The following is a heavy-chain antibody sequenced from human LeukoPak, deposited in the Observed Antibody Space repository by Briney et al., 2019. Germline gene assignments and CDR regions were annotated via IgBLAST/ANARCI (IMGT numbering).Heavy chain of an antibody. D-gene: IGHD5-12*01. J-gene: IGHJ6*02. CDR3: AREDIVATTIYYYYYYGMDV. CDR1: GSTFSTYS. CDR2: IKQDGSEK. V-gene: IGHV3-7*01. Sequence: GGSLRLSCAASGSTFSTYSMNWVRQAPGKGLEWVANIKQDGSEKYYVDSVKGRFTISRDNAKNSLYLQMNSLRAEDTAVYYCAREDIVATTIYYYYYYGMDVWGQGTTVTVSS.